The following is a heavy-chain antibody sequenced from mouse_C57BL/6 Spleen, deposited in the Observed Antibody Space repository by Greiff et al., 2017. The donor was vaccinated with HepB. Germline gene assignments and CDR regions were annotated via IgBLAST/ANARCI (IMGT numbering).Heavy chain of an antibody. V-gene: IGHV1-50*01. CDR3: ARAGGSSAMDY. CDR2: IDPSDSYT. D-gene: IGHD6-1*01. Sequence: QVQLQQPGAELVKPGASVKLSCKASGYTFTSYWMQWVKQRPGQGLEWIGEIDPSDSYTNYNQKFKGKATLTVDTSSSTAYMQLSSLTSEDSAVYYCARAGGSSAMDYWGQGTSVTVSS. CDR1: GYTFTSYW. J-gene: IGHJ4*01.